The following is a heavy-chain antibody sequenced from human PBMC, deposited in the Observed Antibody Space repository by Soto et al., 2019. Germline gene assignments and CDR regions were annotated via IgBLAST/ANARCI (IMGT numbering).Heavy chain of an antibody. D-gene: IGHD1-26*01. Sequence: GGSLRLSCACSGFTFINYAMSWVRQAPGKGLAWVSAISGSGGSTYYADSVKGRFTISRDNSKNTLYLQMNSLRAEDTALYYCAKVPVGATGRFDYWGQGTLVTVSS. CDR2: ISGSGGST. V-gene: IGHV3-23*01. CDR1: GFTFINYA. CDR3: AKVPVGATGRFDY. J-gene: IGHJ4*02.